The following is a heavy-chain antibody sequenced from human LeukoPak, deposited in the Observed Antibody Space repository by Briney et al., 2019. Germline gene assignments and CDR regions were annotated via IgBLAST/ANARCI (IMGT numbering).Heavy chain of an antibody. V-gene: IGHV1-69*04. Sequence: GASVKVSCKASGGTFSSYAISWVRQAPGQGLEWMGRIIPILGIANYAQKFQGRVTITADKSTSTAYMELSSLRSEDTAVYYCARAAYVVTATLHDAFDIWGQGTMVTVSS. D-gene: IGHD2-21*02. CDR1: GGTFSSYA. J-gene: IGHJ3*02. CDR3: ARAAYVVTATLHDAFDI. CDR2: IIPILGIA.